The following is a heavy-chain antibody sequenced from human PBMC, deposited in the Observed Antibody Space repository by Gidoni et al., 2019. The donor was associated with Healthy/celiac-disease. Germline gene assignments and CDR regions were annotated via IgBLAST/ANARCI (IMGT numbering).Heavy chain of an antibody. CDR3: ARYYYDSSGYYHTNPPYAFDI. CDR2: ISNSGTYI. D-gene: IGHD3-22*01. CDR1: GFTFRSYN. Sequence: EVQLVESGGGLVKPGGSLRLSCAASGFTFRSYNLNWVRQAPGEGLEWVSSISNSGTYIYYADSVKGRFTISRDNAKNSLYLQMNSLRAEDTAVYYCARYYYDSSGYYHTNPPYAFDIWGQGTMVTVSS. J-gene: IGHJ3*02. V-gene: IGHV3-21*01.